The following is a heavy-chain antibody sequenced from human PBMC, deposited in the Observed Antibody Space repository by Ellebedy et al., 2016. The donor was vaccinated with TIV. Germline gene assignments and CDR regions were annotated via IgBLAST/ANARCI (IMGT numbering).Heavy chain of an antibody. J-gene: IGHJ4*02. CDR1: GGSFSGYY. D-gene: IGHD7-27*01. CDR2: INHSEKT. Sequence: SETLSLXXAVYGGSFSGYYWSWIRQPPGKGLEWIGEINHSEKTNYNPSLKSRVTISVDTSKNQFSLKLSSVTAADTAAYYCASDLNWGSGNFYEFWGQGTLVTVSS. CDR3: ASDLNWGSGNFYEF. V-gene: IGHV4-34*01.